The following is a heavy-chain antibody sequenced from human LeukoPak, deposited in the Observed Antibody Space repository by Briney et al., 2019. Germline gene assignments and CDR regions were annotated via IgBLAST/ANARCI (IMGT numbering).Heavy chain of an antibody. Sequence: KPGGSLRLSCAAAGFTVSDYYMSWIRQAPGKGLEWVSYISSSGSTIYYADSVKGRFTISRDNAKNSLYLQMNSLRAEDTAVYYCAREYYDILTGYYMSLDYWGQGTLVTVSS. V-gene: IGHV3-11*01. CDR1: GFTVSDYY. CDR2: ISSSGSTI. D-gene: IGHD3-9*01. J-gene: IGHJ4*02. CDR3: AREYYDILTGYYMSLDY.